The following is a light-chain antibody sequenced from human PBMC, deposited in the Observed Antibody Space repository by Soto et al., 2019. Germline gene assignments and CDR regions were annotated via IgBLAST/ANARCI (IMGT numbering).Light chain of an antibody. Sequence: AIQMTQSPSSLSASVGDRVTITCRASQGIRNDLGWYQQKPGKAPKLLIYAASSLQSGVPSRFSGSGSGTDFTLTISSLQPEDVATYYCLRDYNYPWTFGQGTKVEIK. CDR3: LRDYNYPWT. J-gene: IGKJ1*01. CDR2: AAS. CDR1: QGIRND. V-gene: IGKV1-6*01.